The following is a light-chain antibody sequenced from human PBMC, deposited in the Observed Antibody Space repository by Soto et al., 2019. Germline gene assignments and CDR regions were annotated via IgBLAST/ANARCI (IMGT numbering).Light chain of an antibody. CDR2: LNSDGSH. CDR1: SGHSSYA. CDR3: QTWGTGSVV. J-gene: IGLJ2*01. Sequence: QPVLTQSPSASASLGASVNLTCTLSSGHSSYAIAWHQQQPEKGPRYLMNLNSDGSHRKGDGIPDRFSGSSSGAERYLTISSLQSEDEADYYCQTWGTGSVVFGGGTKLTVL. V-gene: IGLV4-69*01.